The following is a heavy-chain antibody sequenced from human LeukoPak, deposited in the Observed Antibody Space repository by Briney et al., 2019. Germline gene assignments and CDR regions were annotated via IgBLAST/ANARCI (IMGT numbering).Heavy chain of an antibody. Sequence: ASVKVSCKASGYTFTGYYMHWVRQAPGQGLEWMGWINPNSGGTNYAQEFQGRVTMTRDTSISTAYMELSRLRSDDTAVYYCARSLRDESSDYWGQGTLVTVSS. CDR3: ARSLRDESSDY. D-gene: IGHD4-17*01. J-gene: IGHJ4*02. V-gene: IGHV1-2*02. CDR1: GYTFTGYY. CDR2: INPNSGGT.